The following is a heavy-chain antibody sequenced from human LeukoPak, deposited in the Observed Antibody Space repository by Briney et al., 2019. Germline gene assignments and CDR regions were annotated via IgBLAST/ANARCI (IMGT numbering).Heavy chain of an antibody. CDR1: GFAFKDSA. Sequence: GGSLRLSCAASGFAFKDSAMTWVRQAPGKGLEWVSLISASGANTYSTDSVKGRFTLFRDNSENTLYLQMNSLRAGDTAVYYCTTVGIPDIGDYWGQGTLVTVSS. CDR3: TTVGIPDIGDY. CDR2: ISASGANT. V-gene: IGHV3-23*01. D-gene: IGHD3-9*01. J-gene: IGHJ4*02.